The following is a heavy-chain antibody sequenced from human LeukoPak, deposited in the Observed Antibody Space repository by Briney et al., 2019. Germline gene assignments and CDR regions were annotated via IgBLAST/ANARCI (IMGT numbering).Heavy chain of an antibody. CDR1: GGSVSSGSYY. Sequence: SETLSLTCTVSGGSVSSGSYYWSWIRQPPGKGLEWIGYIYYSGSTNYNPSLKSRVTISVDTSKNQFSLKLSSVTAADTAVYYCARDLGYCSSTSCYTLGGFDYWGQGTLVTVSS. CDR3: ARDLGYCSSTSCYTLGGFDY. CDR2: IYYSGST. V-gene: IGHV4-61*01. D-gene: IGHD2-2*02. J-gene: IGHJ4*02.